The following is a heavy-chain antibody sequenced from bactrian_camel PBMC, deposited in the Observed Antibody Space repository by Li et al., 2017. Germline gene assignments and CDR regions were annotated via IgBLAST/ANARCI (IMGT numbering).Heavy chain of an antibody. CDR3: GAEGFIGSMCVATMNPDEYTY. CDR1: GFTFSSYD. J-gene: IGHJ4*01. D-gene: IGHD4*01. Sequence: VQLVKSGGGLVQPGGSLKLSCAASGFTFSSYDMSWVRQAPGKGLEWVSSINASSGNTDYTDSEKGRFTISRDNAKNMLFLQLNSLKTEDTAMYYCGAEGFIGSMCVATMNPDEYTYWGQGTQVTVS. V-gene: IGHV3S40*01. CDR2: INASSGNT.